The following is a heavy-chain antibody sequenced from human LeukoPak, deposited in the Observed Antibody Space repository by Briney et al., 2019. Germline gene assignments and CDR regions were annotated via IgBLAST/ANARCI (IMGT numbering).Heavy chain of an antibody. J-gene: IGHJ6*02. Sequence: PGGSLRLSCAASGFTFSDYYMSWIRQAPGKGLEWVSYISSSGSTIYYADSVKGRFTISRDNAKNSLYLQMNSLRADDTAVYYCARERRDGYSHYYYYGMDVWGQGTTVTVSS. V-gene: IGHV3-11*01. D-gene: IGHD5-24*01. CDR2: ISSSGSTI. CDR3: ARERRDGYSHYYYYGMDV. CDR1: GFTFSDYY.